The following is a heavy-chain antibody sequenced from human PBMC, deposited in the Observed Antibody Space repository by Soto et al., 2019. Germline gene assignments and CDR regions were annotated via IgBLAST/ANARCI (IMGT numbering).Heavy chain of an antibody. Sequence: HPGGSLRLSCAASGFTFSSYAMSWVRQAPGKGLEWVSVISYDGSNKYYADSVKGRFTISRDNSKNTLYLQMNSLRAEDTAVYYCAKDRGYYGSGSYYLTYGMDVWGQGTTVTVSS. CDR1: GFTFSSYA. D-gene: IGHD3-10*01. CDR3: AKDRGYYGSGSYYLTYGMDV. CDR2: ISYDGSNK. J-gene: IGHJ6*02. V-gene: IGHV3-30*18.